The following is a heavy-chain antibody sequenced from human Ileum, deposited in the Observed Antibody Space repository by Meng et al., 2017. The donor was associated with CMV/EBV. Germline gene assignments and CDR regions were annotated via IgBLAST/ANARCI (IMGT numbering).Heavy chain of an antibody. CDR2: INHSGST. V-gene: IGHV4-34*01. CDR1: GGSFSGYY. CDR3: ASFPTSSSSYYYYYGKDV. Sequence: SETLSLTCAVYGGSFSGYYWSWIRQPPGKGLEWIGEINHSGSTNYNPSLKSRVTISVDTSKNQFSLKLSSVTAADTAVYYCASFPTSSSSYYYYYGKDVCDQAITTVSS. D-gene: IGHD6-6*01. J-gene: IGHJ6*02.